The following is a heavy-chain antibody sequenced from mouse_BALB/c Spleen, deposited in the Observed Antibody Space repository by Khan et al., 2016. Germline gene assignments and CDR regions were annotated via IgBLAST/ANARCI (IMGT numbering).Heavy chain of an antibody. CDR1: GDSITSGY. V-gene: IGHV3-8*02. CDR2: ISYSGGA. CDR3: ARYRGDWYFDG. Sequence: EVKLLESGPSLVKPSQTLSLTCSVTGDSITSGYWNWIRKFPGNKLDYMGYISYSGGAYYNPSLNSRISLTRDTSKNQYYLQLNSVTTKDTATYXCARYRGDWYFDGWGAGTTVTVSS. J-gene: IGHJ1*01.